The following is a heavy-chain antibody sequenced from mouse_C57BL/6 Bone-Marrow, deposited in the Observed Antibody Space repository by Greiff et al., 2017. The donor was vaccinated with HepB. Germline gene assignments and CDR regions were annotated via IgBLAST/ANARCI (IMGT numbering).Heavy chain of an antibody. V-gene: IGHV5-2*01. CDR2: INSDGGST. Sequence: EVQLQESGGGLVQPGESLKLSCESNEYEFPSHDMSWVRKTPEKRLELVAAINSDGGSTYYPDTMERRFIISRDNTKKTLYLQMSSLRSEDTALYYCARRPYYYGSSYGAYWGQGTLVTVSA. CDR1: EYEFPSHD. CDR3: ARRPYYYGSSYGAY. D-gene: IGHD1-1*01. J-gene: IGHJ3*01.